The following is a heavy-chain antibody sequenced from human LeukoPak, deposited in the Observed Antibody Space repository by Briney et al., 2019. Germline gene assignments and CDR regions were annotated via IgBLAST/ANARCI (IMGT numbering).Heavy chain of an antibody. Sequence: PGGPLRLSCAASGFTFSSYGMHWVRQAPGKGLEWVAYIQYDGSNEQYADSVKGRFSISRDSSKNILYLQMNSLRAEDTTIYYCARRAGGLARNNWFDPWGQGTLVTVSS. V-gene: IGHV3-30*19. CDR3: ARRAGGLARNNWFDP. CDR1: GFTFSSYG. D-gene: IGHD3-16*01. CDR2: IQYDGSNE. J-gene: IGHJ5*02.